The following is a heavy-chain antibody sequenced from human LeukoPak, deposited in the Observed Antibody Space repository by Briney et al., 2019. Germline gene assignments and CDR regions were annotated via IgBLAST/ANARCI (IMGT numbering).Heavy chain of an antibody. CDR3: AKDAQRGFDYSNSLEY. CDR2: IWSDATEK. V-gene: IGHV3-33*06. D-gene: IGHD4-11*01. Sequence: GGSLRLSWAASGFTYSHYGMHWFRQAPGRGREWVAVIWSDATEKYYGDAVKGRFTISRDNSRTTLYLQMNSLRAEDTAVYYCAKDAQRGFDYSNSLEYWGQGTLVTVSS. J-gene: IGHJ4*02. CDR1: GFTYSHYG.